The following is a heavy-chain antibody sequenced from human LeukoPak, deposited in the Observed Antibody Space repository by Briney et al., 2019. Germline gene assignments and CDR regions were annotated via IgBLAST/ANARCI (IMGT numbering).Heavy chain of an antibody. CDR2: IYYTGST. CDR3: ARKNDFGI. D-gene: IGHD2/OR15-2a*01. CDR1: GGSISSFY. V-gene: IGHV4-59*01. Sequence: SETLSLTCTVSGGSISSFYWSWIRQPPGKGLEWIGYIYYTGSTNYIPSLKSRVSISVDTSKNQFSLKLSSVTAADTAVYYCARKNDFGIWGQGTLVTVSS. J-gene: IGHJ3*02.